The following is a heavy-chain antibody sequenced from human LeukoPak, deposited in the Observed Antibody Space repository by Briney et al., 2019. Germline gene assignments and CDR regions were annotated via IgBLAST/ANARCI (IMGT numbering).Heavy chain of an antibody. D-gene: IGHD2-2*02. CDR2: IYHDGST. V-gene: IGHV4-61*01. J-gene: IGHJ4*02. CDR3: AREVRCSTTRCYSLFDY. CDR1: GVSVSSGSYF. Sequence: SETLSLSCTVSGVSVSSGSYFWSWIRQPPWKGPNWIGDIYHDGSTNYSPSLRSRVSISVETSKNQFSLKLSSVTTADTAVYYCAREVRCSTTRCYSLFDYWGQGTLVTVSS.